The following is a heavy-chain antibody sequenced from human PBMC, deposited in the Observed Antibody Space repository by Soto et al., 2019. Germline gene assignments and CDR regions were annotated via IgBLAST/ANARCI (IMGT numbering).Heavy chain of an antibody. J-gene: IGHJ6*02. D-gene: IGHD5-18*01. Sequence: QVQLVESGGGVVQPGRSLRLSCAASGFTFSSYAMHWVRQAPGKGLEWVAVISYDGSNKYYADSVKGRFTISSDNSKNTLYLQMNSLRAEDTAVYYCASDVPGRYSGKDVWGQGTTVTVSS. V-gene: IGHV3-30-3*01. CDR1: GFTFSSYA. CDR3: ASDVPGRYSGKDV. CDR2: ISYDGSNK.